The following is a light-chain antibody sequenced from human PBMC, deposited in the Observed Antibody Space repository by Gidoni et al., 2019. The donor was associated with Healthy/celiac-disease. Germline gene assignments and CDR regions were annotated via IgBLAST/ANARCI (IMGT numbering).Light chain of an antibody. CDR1: SSDVGGYNS. J-gene: IGLJ2*01. V-gene: IGLV2-8*01. Sequence: QSALTQPPSAPGSPGQSVTLSCTGTSSDVGGYNSVSWYQQNPGKTPKFMIYEVSKRPSGIPDRFSGSKSGNTASLIVSGLQAEDEADYYCSSYAGSNNFVVFGGGTKLTVL. CDR3: SSYAGSNNFVV. CDR2: EVS.